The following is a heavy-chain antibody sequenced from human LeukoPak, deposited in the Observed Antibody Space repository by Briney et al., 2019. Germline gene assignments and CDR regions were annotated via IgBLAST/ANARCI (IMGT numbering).Heavy chain of an antibody. Sequence: PGRSLRLSCAASGFTFSSYAMHWVRQAPGKGLEWVAFIRYDGSYKYYADSVKGRFIISRDNSKNTLYLQMNSLRAEDTAVYYCAKGPLLWNWGQGTLVTVSS. D-gene: IGHD2/OR15-2a*01. CDR2: IRYDGSYK. J-gene: IGHJ4*02. V-gene: IGHV3-30*02. CDR1: GFTFSSYA. CDR3: AKGPLLWN.